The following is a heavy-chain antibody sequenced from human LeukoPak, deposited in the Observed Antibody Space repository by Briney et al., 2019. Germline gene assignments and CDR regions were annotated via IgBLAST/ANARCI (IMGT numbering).Heavy chain of an antibody. CDR2: INHSGST. D-gene: IGHD3-22*01. V-gene: IGHV4-34*01. CDR3: ARWGEEITMIVPYFDY. J-gene: IGHJ4*02. Sequence: SETLSLTCAVYGGSFSGYYWSWIRQPPGKGLEWIGEINHSGSTNYNPSLKSRVTTSVDKSKNQFSLKLSSVTAADTAVYYCARWGEEITMIVPYFDYWGQGTLVTVSS. CDR1: GGSFSGYY.